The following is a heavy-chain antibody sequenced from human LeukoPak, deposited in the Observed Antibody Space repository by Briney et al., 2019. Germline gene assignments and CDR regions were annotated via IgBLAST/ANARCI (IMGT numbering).Heavy chain of an antibody. V-gene: IGHV3-21*01. D-gene: IGHD6-13*01. CDR2: ISSSSSYM. CDR1: GFSFSSYE. J-gene: IGHJ4*02. Sequence: GGSLRLSCAVSGFSFSSYEMSWVRQAPGEGLEWVSSISSSSSYMYYTDSVKGRFTISRDNAKNSLYLQMNSLTAADTAVYYCASAGLVYSSGWYLETPFDIWGQGTLVTVSS. CDR3: ASAGLVYSSGWYLETPFDI.